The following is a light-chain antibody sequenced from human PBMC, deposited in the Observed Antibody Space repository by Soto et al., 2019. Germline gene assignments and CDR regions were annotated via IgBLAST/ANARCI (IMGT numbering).Light chain of an antibody. CDR2: GAS. V-gene: IGKV3-15*01. Sequence: EIVMTQSPATLSVSPGERATLSCRASKSVSSNLAWYQQKPGQAPRLLIYGASTRATGIPARFSGSGSGIEFTLTISSLQSEDFAVYYCQQYNKWPPYTFGQGTKLEIK. CDR3: QQYNKWPPYT. J-gene: IGKJ2*01. CDR1: KSVSSN.